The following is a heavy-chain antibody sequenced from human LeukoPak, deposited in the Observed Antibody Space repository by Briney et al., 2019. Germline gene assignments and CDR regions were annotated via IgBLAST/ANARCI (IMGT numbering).Heavy chain of an antibody. CDR2: IYYSGST. CDR3: ARDNLEYSYGSNGRGWTNWFDP. J-gene: IGHJ5*02. CDR1: GGSISGYY. Sequence: PSETLSLTCTVSGGSISGYYWSWIRQPPGKGLEWIGYIYYSGSTNYNPSLKSRVTISVDTSKNEFSLKLSSVTAADTAVYYCARDNLEYSYGSNGRGWTNWFDPWGQGTLVTVSS. D-gene: IGHD5-18*01. V-gene: IGHV4-59*01.